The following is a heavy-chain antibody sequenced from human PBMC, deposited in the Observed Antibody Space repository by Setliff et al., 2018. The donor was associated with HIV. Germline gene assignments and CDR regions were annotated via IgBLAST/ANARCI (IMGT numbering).Heavy chain of an antibody. Sequence: SETLSLTCAVSGGSISSRNWWSWVRQPPGKGLEWIGEIYHSGSTNYNPSLKSRVTISVDTSKNQFSLKLSSLTAADTAVYYCARYRRDDYYLTAYFDSLGQGALVTVSS. CDR1: GGSISSRNW. V-gene: IGHV4-4*02. D-gene: IGHD1-26*01. J-gene: IGHJ4*02. CDR2: IYHSGST. CDR3: ARYRRDDYYLTAYFDS.